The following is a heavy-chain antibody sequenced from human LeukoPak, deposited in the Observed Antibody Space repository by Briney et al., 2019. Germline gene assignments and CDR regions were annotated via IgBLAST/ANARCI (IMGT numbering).Heavy chain of an antibody. J-gene: IGHJ4*02. CDR1: GFTFSSYA. CDR2: ISGSGGST. Sequence: GGSLRLSCAASGFTFSSYAMSWVRQAPGKGLEWVSAISGSGGSTYYADSVKGRFTISRDNAKTSLSLQMNSLRAEDTAVYFCARDLYGDYAFDYWGQGTLVTVSS. CDR3: ARDLYGDYAFDY. D-gene: IGHD4-17*01. V-gene: IGHV3-23*01.